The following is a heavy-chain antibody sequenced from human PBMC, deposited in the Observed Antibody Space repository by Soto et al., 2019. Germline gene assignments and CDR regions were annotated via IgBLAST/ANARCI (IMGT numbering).Heavy chain of an antibody. V-gene: IGHV4-34*01. CDR2: ISHSRTT. CDR1: GESFSGYY. J-gene: IGHJ6*02. Sequence: QVLLQQWGAGLLKPSETLSLTCAVYGESFSGYYWRWIRQPPGKGLEWIGAISHSRTTNYNPSLKIRVTMALETSKDQFSLELSSVTGADTGVYLCASTLAYEAYYCYAIDVWGQGTTVTVSS. CDR3: ASTLAYEAYYCYAIDV. D-gene: IGHD2-21*01.